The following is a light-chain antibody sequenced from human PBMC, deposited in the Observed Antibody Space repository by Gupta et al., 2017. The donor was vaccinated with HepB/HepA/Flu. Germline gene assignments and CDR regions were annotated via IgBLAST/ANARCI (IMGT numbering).Light chain of an antibody. CDR2: GAS. CDR1: QSVTSSF. J-gene: IGKJ4*01. CDR3: QQESSSQLT. V-gene: IGKV3-20*01. Sequence: IVLTQSPGTLSLSPGERATLSCRASQSVTSSFLAWYQQKPGQAPRLLIYGASSRATGIPDRFSGSGSGTDFTLTISRLEPEDFAVYYCQQESSSQLTFGGGTKVEI.